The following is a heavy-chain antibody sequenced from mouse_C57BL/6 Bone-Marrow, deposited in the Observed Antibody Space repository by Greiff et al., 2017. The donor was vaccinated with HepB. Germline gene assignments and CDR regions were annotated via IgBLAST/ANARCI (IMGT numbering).Heavy chain of an antibody. J-gene: IGHJ4*01. V-gene: IGHV1-55*01. CDR2: IYPGSGST. Sequence: QVQLQQPGAELVKPGASVKMSCKASGYTFTSYWITWVKQRPGQGLEWIGDIYPGSGSTNYNEKFKSKATLTVDASSSTAYMQLSSLTSEDSAVYYCARKMVTTYYYAMDYWGQGTSVTVSS. CDR3: ARKMVTTYYYAMDY. CDR1: GYTFTSYW. D-gene: IGHD2-2*01.